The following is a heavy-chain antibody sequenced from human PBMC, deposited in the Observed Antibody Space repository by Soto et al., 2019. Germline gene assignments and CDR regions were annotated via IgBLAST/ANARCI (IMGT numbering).Heavy chain of an antibody. V-gene: IGHV4-59*08. CDR2: IYYSGST. CDR3: ARSRDGYNRLEY. J-gene: IGHJ4*02. D-gene: IGHD5-12*01. Sequence: SETLSLTFTVADGSISSDYCIWIRQPPGKGLEWIGYIYYSGSTNYNPSLKSRVTISVDTSKNQFSLKLSSVTAADTAVYYCARSRDGYNRLEYWGQGTLVTVSS. CDR1: DGSISSDY.